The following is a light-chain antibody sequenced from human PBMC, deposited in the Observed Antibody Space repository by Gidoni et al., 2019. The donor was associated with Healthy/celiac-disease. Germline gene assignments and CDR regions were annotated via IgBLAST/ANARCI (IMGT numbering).Light chain of an antibody. CDR2: QDS. CDR3: QAWDSSTVV. V-gene: IGLV3-1*01. J-gene: IGLJ2*01. Sequence: SYEMTQPPSVYVSPGQTASITCSGDKLGDKYACWYQQKPGQSPVLVIYQDSKRPSGIPVRFSGSNSGNTATLTISGTQAMDEADYYCQAWDSSTVVFGGGTKLTV. CDR1: KLGDKY.